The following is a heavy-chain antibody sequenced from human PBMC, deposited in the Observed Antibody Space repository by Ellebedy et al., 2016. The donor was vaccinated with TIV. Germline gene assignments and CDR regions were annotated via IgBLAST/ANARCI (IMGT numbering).Heavy chain of an antibody. J-gene: IGHJ4*02. Sequence: GESLKISCAFSGFTFTSYWKSWVRQAPGKGLEWVAIINEGGGGRYYADSAKGRFTISRDNAKNSLYLQMNSLRAEDTAVYYWARTAAASGNSWGQGTLVTVYS. CDR1: GFTFTSYW. V-gene: IGHV3-7*03. CDR3: ARTAAASGNS. CDR2: INEGGGGR. D-gene: IGHD6-13*01.